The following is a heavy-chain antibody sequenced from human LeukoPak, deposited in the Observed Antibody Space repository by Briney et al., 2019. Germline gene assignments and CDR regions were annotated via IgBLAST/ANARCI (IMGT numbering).Heavy chain of an antibody. CDR2: INPSGGST. CDR3: ARVGQYYATGSPVGDY. CDR1: GYTFTTYF. Sequence: ASVKVSCKASGYTFTTYFIHWVRQAPGQGLEWMGIINPSGGSTSYAQKFQGRITMTRDTSTSTVYMELSSLRSEDTAVYYCARVGQYYATGSPVGDYWGQGTLVTVSS. J-gene: IGHJ4*02. D-gene: IGHD3-10*01. V-gene: IGHV1-46*01.